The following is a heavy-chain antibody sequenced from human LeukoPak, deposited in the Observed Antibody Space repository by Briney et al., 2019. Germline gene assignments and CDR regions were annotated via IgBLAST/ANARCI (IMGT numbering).Heavy chain of an antibody. D-gene: IGHD3-10*01. CDR2: INPNSGGT. Sequence: ASVKVSCKASGYTFTCYYMHSVRHAPGQGLEWMGRINPNSGGTNYAQKFQGRVTMTRDTSISTAYMELSRLRSDDTAVYYCAREQRLVSVRLLGFWGQGTLVTVSS. CDR3: AREQRLVSVRLLGF. CDR1: GYTFTCYY. J-gene: IGHJ4*02. V-gene: IGHV1-2*06.